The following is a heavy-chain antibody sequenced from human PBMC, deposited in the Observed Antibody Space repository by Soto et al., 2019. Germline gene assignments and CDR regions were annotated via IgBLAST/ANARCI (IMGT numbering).Heavy chain of an antibody. V-gene: IGHV3-23*01. CDR2: ISGSGGST. CDR1: GFTFSSYA. Sequence: GSLRLSCAASGFTFSSYAMSWVRQAPGKGLEWVSAISGSGGSTYYADSVKGRFTISRDNSKNTLYLQMNSLRAEDTAVYYCAKAAPSLGSSSSLTCHYWGQGTLVTVSS. D-gene: IGHD6-6*01. CDR3: AKAAPSLGSSSSLTCHY. J-gene: IGHJ4*02.